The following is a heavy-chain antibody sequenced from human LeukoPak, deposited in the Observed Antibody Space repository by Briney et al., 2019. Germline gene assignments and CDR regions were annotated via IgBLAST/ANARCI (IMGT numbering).Heavy chain of an antibody. J-gene: IGHJ4*02. Sequence: TGGSLRLSCAASGXTFXXXGXXXXXXAXGXGRXGVXXIWFDGSNKYYAEYVKGRFTISRDNSKNQLLLQMNSLRDEDTAVYYCVRDVSGSGPSSDHFDFWGQGTLVTVSS. CDR1: GXTFXXXG. V-gene: IGHV3-33*01. D-gene: IGHD3-10*01. CDR2: IWFDGSNK. CDR3: VRDVSGSGPSSDHFDF.